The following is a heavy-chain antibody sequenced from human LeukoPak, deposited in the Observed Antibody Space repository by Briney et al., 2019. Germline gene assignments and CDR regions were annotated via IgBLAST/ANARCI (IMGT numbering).Heavy chain of an antibody. CDR2: IIPIFGTA. D-gene: IGHD6-19*01. Sequence: GASVKVSCKASGGTFSSYAISWVRQAPGQGLEWMGGIIPIFGTANYAQKFQGRVTITADESTSTAYMELSSLRSEETAVYYCARGERIAVAGRGGYYYYYGMDVWGQGTTVTVSS. CDR1: GGTFSSYA. J-gene: IGHJ6*02. CDR3: ARGERIAVAGRGGYYYYYGMDV. V-gene: IGHV1-69*13.